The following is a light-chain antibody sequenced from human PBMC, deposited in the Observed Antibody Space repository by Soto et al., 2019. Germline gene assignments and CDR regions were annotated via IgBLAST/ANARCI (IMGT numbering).Light chain of an antibody. V-gene: IGLV2-14*01. Sequence: QSALTQPASVSGSAGRSITISCTGSSSDVGGYNYVSWYQQHPGKAPKFMIYEVSNRPSGVSNRFSGSKSGNTASLTISGLQAEDETDYYCSSYTSSSTWVFGGGTKLTVL. CDR2: EVS. CDR3: SSYTSSSTWV. CDR1: SSDVGGYNY. J-gene: IGLJ3*02.